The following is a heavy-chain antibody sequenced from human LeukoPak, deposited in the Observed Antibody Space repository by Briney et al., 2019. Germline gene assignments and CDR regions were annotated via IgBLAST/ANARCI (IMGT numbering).Heavy chain of an antibody. CDR3: ARELIAVAGWYDY. CDR2: ISYDGSNK. V-gene: IGHV3-30*04. CDR1: GFTFSSYA. J-gene: IGHJ4*02. Sequence: GGPLRPSCAASGFTFSSYAMHWVRQAPGKGLEWVAVISYDGSNKYYADSVKGRFTISRDNSKNTLYLQMNSLRAEDTAVYYCARELIAVAGWYDYWGQGTLVTVSS. D-gene: IGHD6-19*01.